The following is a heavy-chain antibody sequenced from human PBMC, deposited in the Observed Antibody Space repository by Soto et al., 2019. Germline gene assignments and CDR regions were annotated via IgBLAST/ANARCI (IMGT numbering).Heavy chain of an antibody. D-gene: IGHD6-19*01. CDR3: ARQPFSSGWYERGYYFDY. J-gene: IGHJ4*02. CDR2: IYYSGST. CDR1: GGSISSSSYY. V-gene: IGHV4-39*01. Sequence: QLQLQESGPGLVKPSETLSLTCTVSGGSISSSSYYWGWIRQPPGKGLEWIGSIYYSGSTYYNPSLKSRATISVDTSKNQFSLKLGSVTAADTAVYYCARQPFSSGWYERGYYFDYWGQGTLVTVSS.